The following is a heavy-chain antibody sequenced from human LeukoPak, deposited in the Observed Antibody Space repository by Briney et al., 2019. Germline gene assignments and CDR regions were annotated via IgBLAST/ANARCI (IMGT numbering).Heavy chain of an antibody. CDR2: TSTTGAYT. J-gene: IGHJ4*02. V-gene: IGHV3-23*01. CDR3: AKGTGFTSGALDY. CDR1: RLTFSSFA. Sequence: GGSLRLSCAASRLTFSSFAMRWVRQPPGKGLEWVSGTSTTGAYTYYADSVKGRFTISRDTSKNTLYLQMNSLRAEDTALYYCAKGTGFTSGALDYWGQGTLVTVS. D-gene: IGHD6-25*01.